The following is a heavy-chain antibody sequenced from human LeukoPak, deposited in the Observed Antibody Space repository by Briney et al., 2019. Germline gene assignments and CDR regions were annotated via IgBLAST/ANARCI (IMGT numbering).Heavy chain of an antibody. CDR1: GGSFSGYY. Sequence: NASETLSLTCAVYGGSFSGYYWSWIRQPPGKGLEWIGEINHSGSTNYNPSLKSRATISVDTSKNQFSLKLSSVTAADTAVYYCARGQEPDCSSTSCPNWFDPWGQGTLVTVSS. CDR3: ARGQEPDCSSTSCPNWFDP. CDR2: INHSGST. J-gene: IGHJ5*02. V-gene: IGHV4-34*01. D-gene: IGHD2-2*01.